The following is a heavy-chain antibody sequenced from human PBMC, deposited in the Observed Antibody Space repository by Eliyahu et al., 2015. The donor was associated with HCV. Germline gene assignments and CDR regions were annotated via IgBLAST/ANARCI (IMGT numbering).Heavy chain of an antibody. J-gene: IGHJ5*02. CDR1: GGSITXXY. Sequence: QVQLQESGPGLVKPSETLSLTCTVSGGSITXXYWSWIRQPPGKGLEWIGYXHYSGSPNYNPSLKSRVTISVDTSKNQFSLNLTSVTAADTAMYYCASGGGGIAVTGTGGWFDPWGQGTLVTVSS. CDR3: ASGGGGIAVTGTGGWFDP. V-gene: IGHV4-59*01. D-gene: IGHD6-19*01. CDR2: XHYSGSP.